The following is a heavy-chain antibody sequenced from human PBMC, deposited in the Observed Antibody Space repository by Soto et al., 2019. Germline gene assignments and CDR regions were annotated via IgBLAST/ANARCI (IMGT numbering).Heavy chain of an antibody. CDR2: IIPIFGTA. V-gene: IGHV1-69*12. Sequence: QVQLVQSGAEVKKPGSSVKVSCKASGGTFSSYAISWVRQAPGQGLEWMGGIIPIFGTANYAQKFQGRVTITADESTSTAYMELSSLRSEDTAVYYCARGSTTGTTPKYYYYYYGMDVWGQGTTVTVSS. D-gene: IGHD1-1*01. CDR1: GGTFSSYA. CDR3: ARGSTTGTTPKYYYYYYGMDV. J-gene: IGHJ6*02.